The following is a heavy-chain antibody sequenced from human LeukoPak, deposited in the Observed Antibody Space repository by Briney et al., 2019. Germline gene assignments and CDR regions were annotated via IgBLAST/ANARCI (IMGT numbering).Heavy chain of an antibody. Sequence: GGSLRLSCAASGFTLSNYSVNWVRQAPGKGLEWVSSISSRSTYIYYADSVKGRFTISRDNAKNSLSLQMNSLRVKDTAVYFCAREPRGTYWGDAFDLWGPGTMVTVSS. CDR2: ISSRSTYI. V-gene: IGHV3-21*01. J-gene: IGHJ3*01. CDR3: AREPRGTYWGDAFDL. D-gene: IGHD1-26*01. CDR1: GFTLSNYS.